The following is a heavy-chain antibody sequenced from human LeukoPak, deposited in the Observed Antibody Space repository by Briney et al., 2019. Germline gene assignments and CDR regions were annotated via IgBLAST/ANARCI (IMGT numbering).Heavy chain of an antibody. V-gene: IGHV4-34*01. CDR3: ARHLYCSSTSCFLYLFDY. CDR1: GGSFSGYY. CDR2: INHSGST. Sequence: SETLSLTCAVYGGSFSGYYWSWIRQPPGKGLEWIGEINHSGSTNYNPSLKSRVTISVDTSKNQFSLKLSSVTAADTAVYYCARHLYCSSTSCFLYLFDYWGQGTLVTVSS. J-gene: IGHJ4*02. D-gene: IGHD2-2*01.